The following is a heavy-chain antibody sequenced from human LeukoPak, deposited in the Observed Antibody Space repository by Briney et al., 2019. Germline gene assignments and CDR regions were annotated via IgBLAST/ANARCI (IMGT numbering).Heavy chain of an antibody. J-gene: IGHJ3*02. CDR3: ARSTGTDAFDI. CDR1: GYTFTGYY. Sequence: GASVKVSRKASGYTFTGYYIHWVRQAPGQGLEWMGWINPNSGGTNYAQRFQGRVTMTRDTSISAAYMELSRLRSDDTAVYYCARSTGTDAFDIWGQGTLVTVSS. D-gene: IGHD1-1*01. V-gene: IGHV1-2*02. CDR2: INPNSGGT.